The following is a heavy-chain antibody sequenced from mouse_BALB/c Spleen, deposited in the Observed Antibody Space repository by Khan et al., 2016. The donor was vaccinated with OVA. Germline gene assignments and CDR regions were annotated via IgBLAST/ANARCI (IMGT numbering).Heavy chain of an antibody. CDR2: ISSGGSYT. CDR1: GFTFSNYA. J-gene: IGHJ3*01. D-gene: IGHD1-1*01. V-gene: IGHV5-9-3*01. CDR3: ARELFTTVVATPFAY. Sequence: EVELVESGGGLVKPGGSLKLSCAVSGFTFSNYAMSWVRQTPEKRLEWVATISSGGSYTYYPDSVQGRFTISRANAKNTLYLQMSSLRSEDTAIYNCARELFTTVVATPFAYWGQGTLVTVSA.